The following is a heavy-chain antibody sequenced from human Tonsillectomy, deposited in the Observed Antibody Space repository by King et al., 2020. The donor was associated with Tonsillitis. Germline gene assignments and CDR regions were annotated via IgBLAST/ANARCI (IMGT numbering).Heavy chain of an antibody. CDR3: ARVGDGYNTERIHDS. D-gene: IGHD5-24*01. Sequence: VQLVQSGGEVKKPGASVKVSCQASGYTFTSYHISWVRQAPGQGLEWMGWISSYNGNTNYAQKLQGRVTMTTDTSTSTAYMELRGLTSDDTAVYYCARVGDGYNTERIHDSWGQGTLVSVSS. V-gene: IGHV1-18*01. CDR2: ISSYNGNT. CDR1: GYTFTSYH. J-gene: IGHJ5*01.